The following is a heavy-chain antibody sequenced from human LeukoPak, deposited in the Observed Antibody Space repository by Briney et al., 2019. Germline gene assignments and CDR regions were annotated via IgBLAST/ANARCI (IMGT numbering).Heavy chain of an antibody. J-gene: IGHJ4*02. V-gene: IGHV1-2*02. CDR2: INPNSGGT. D-gene: IGHD3-10*01. CDR1: GYTFTGYY. Sequence: ASVKVSCKASGYTFTGYYMHWVRQAPGQGLEWMGWINPNSGGTNYAQKFQGRVTMTRDTSTSTVYMELSSLRSEDTAVYYCARRGVGYSPPFDYWGQGTLVTVSS. CDR3: ARRGVGYSPPFDY.